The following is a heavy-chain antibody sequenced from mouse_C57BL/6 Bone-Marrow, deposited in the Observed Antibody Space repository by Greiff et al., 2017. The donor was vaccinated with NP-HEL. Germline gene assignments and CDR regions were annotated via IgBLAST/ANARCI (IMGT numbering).Heavy chain of an antibody. J-gene: IGHJ4*01. D-gene: IGHD1-1*01. Sequence: EVMLVESGEGLVKPGGSLKLSCAASGFTFSSYAMSWVRQTPEKRLEWVAYISSGGDYIYYADTVQGRFTISRDNARNTLYLQMSSLKSEDTAMYYCTRGEYYGSYYYAMDYWGQGTSVTVSS. CDR3: TRGEYYGSYYYAMDY. CDR2: ISSGGDYI. CDR1: GFTFSSYA. V-gene: IGHV5-9-1*02.